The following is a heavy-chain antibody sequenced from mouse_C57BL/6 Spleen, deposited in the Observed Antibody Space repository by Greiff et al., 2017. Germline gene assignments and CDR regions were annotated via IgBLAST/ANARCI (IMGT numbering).Heavy chain of an antibody. Sequence: VQLQQSVAELVRPGASVKLSCTASGFNFKNTYMHWVKQRPEQGLEWIGRIDPANGNTKYAPKFQGKATITADTSSNTAYLQLSSLTSEDTAIYYCARRGGSGSYYAMDGWGQGTAVTVST. CDR2: IDPANGNT. D-gene: IGHD3-2*02. CDR3: ARRGGSGSYYAMDG. V-gene: IGHV14-3*01. CDR1: GFNFKNTY. J-gene: IGHJ4*01.